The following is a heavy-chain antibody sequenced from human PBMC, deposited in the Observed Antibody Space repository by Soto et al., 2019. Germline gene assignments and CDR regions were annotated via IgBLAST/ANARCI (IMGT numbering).Heavy chain of an antibody. V-gene: IGHV3-7*05. J-gene: IGHJ6*02. Sequence: ESLKISCAASGFTFSSYWMSWVRQAPGKGLEWVANIKQDGSEKYYVDSVKGRFTISRDNAKNSLYLQMNSLRAEDTAVYYCARDRESSSWYYYYYYGMDVWGQGTTVTVSS. CDR3: ARDRESSSWYYYYYYGMDV. D-gene: IGHD6-13*01. CDR2: IKQDGSEK. CDR1: GFTFSSYW.